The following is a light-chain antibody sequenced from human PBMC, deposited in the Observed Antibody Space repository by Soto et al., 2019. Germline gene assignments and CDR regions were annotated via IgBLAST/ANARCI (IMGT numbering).Light chain of an antibody. J-gene: IGKJ4*01. CDR3: QQYDNLPLT. V-gene: IGKV1-33*01. CDR2: DAS. Sequence: DIQMTQSPSSLSASVGDRVTITCQASQDISKYLNWYQQKPGKAPKLLIYDASNMETGVPSRFSGSASGTDITLTISSLQPEDIATYYCQQYDNLPLTFGGGTKVEIK. CDR1: QDISKY.